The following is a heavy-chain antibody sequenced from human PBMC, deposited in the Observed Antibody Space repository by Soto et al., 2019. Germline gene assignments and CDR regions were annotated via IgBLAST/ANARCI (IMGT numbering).Heavy chain of an antibody. CDR2: ISYDGSNK. CDR3: AKDHHCSSTSCYTGAPIYYYYYGMDV. V-gene: IGHV3-30*18. J-gene: IGHJ6*02. CDR1: GFTFSSYG. D-gene: IGHD2-2*02. Sequence: GGSLRLSCAASGFTFSSYGMHWVRQAPGKGLEWVAVISYDGSNKYYADSVKGRFTISRDNSKNTLYLQMNSLRAEDTAVYYCAKDHHCSSTSCYTGAPIYYYYYGMDVWGQGTTVTVSS.